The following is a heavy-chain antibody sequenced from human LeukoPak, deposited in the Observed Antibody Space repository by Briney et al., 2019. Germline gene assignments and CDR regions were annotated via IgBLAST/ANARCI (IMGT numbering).Heavy chain of an antibody. CDR2: IYYSGST. V-gene: IGHV4-59*05. CDR1: GFTFSSYE. D-gene: IGHD3-22*01. J-gene: IGHJ4*02. CDR3: ARSRITMIVVVIQNYFDY. Sequence: GSLRLSCAASGFTFSSYEMNWVRQAPGKGLEWIGSIYYSGSTYYNPSLKSRVTISVDTSKNQFSLKLSSVTAADTAVYYCARSRITMIVVVIQNYFDYWGQGTLVTVSS.